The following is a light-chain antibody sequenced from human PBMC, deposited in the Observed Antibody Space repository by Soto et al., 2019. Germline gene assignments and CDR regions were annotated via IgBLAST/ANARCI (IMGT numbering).Light chain of an antibody. Sequence: DIVLTQSPGTLSLSPGERATLSCRASQSVATNHLAWYHQRPGQAPRLLIYGTSSRAAGIPDRFSASGSGTDFTLTISRLETEDSAVYYCQQYDRSPYIFGPGTKLEIK. CDR1: QSVATNH. V-gene: IGKV3-20*01. CDR3: QQYDRSPYI. J-gene: IGKJ2*01. CDR2: GTS.